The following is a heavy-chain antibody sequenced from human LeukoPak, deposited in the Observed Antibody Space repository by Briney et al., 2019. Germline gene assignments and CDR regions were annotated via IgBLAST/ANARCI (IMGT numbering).Heavy chain of an antibody. D-gene: IGHD6-19*01. J-gene: IGHJ4*02. Sequence: PGGSLRLSCAASGFTFSNYWMSWVRQAPGKGLEWVANIKHDGTEKYYVDSVKGRFTISRDNAKNSLFLQMDSLRGEDTAVYYCARGRLEGLLQPTAVAGSLDHWGQGTLVTVSS. CDR3: ARGRLEGLLQPTAVAGSLDH. CDR2: IKHDGTEK. V-gene: IGHV3-7*01. CDR1: GFTFSNYW.